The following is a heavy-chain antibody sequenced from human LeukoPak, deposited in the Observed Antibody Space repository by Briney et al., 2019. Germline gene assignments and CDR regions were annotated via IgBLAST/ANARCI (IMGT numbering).Heavy chain of an antibody. CDR3: AYGVNTILGVVIGPFDY. CDR2: IKQDGNEK. V-gene: IGHV3-7*01. J-gene: IGHJ4*02. D-gene: IGHD3-3*01. Sequence: GGSLRLSCAASGFTFSSYWMSWVRQAPGKGLEWVANIKQDGNEKYYVDSVNGRFTISRANANNSLYLQMTSLRAEDTAVYYCAYGVNTILGVVIGPFDYWGQGTLVTVSS. CDR1: GFTFSSYW.